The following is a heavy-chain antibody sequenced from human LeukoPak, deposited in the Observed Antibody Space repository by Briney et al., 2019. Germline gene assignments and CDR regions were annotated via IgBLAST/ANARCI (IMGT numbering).Heavy chain of an antibody. J-gene: IGHJ4*02. CDR1: GGSVSSGSYY. CDR3: ARASSGDSYGAFDY. D-gene: IGHD5-18*01. Sequence: SETLSLTCTVSGGSVSSGSYYWSWIRQPPGKGLEWIGYIYYSGSTNYNPSLKSRVTISVDTSKNQFSLKLSSVTAADTAVYYCARASSGDSYGAFDYWGQGTLVTVSS. V-gene: IGHV4-61*01. CDR2: IYYSGST.